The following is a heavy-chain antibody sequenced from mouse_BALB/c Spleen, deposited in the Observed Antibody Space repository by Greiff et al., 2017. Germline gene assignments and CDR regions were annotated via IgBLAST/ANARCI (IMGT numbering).Heavy chain of an antibody. V-gene: IGHV2-9*02. D-gene: IGHD2-3*01. J-gene: IGHJ4*01. Sequence: QVQLQQSGPGLVAPSQSLSITCTVSGFSLTSYGVHWVRQPPGKGLEWLGVIWAGGSTNYNSALMSRLSISKDNSKSQVFLKMNSLQTDDTAMYYCARTYDGYRYYAMDYWGQGTSVTVSS. CDR2: IWAGGST. CDR1: GFSLTSYG. CDR3: ARTYDGYRYYAMDY.